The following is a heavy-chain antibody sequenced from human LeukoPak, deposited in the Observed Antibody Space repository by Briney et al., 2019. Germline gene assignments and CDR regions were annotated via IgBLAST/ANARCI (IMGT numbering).Heavy chain of an antibody. CDR1: GFTFSSYA. CDR3: AKEDNDILAGYYPPSLDI. CDR2: ISGSGGRT. Sequence: GGSLRLSCAASGFTFSSYAMSWVRQAPGKGLEWVSAISGSGGRTYYADSVKGRFTISRDDSKNTLYLQMNSLRAEDTAVYYCAKEDNDILAGYYPPSLDIWGQGTMVTVSS. D-gene: IGHD3-9*01. V-gene: IGHV3-23*01. J-gene: IGHJ3*02.